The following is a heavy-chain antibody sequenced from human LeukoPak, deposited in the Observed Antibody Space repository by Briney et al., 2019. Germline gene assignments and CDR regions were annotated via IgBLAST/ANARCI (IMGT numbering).Heavy chain of an antibody. Sequence: PSETLSLTCAVYGGSFSGYYCSWIRQPPGKGLEWIGEINHSGSTNYNPSLKSRVTISVDTSKNQFSLKLSSVTAADTAVYYCARGVVVTAYFGDPFDYWGQGTLVTVSS. D-gene: IGHD2-21*02. CDR1: GGSFSGYY. J-gene: IGHJ4*02. CDR2: INHSGST. V-gene: IGHV4-34*01. CDR3: ARGVVVTAYFGDPFDY.